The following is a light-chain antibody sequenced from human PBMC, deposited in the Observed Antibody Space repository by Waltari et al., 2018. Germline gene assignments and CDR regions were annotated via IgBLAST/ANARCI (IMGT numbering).Light chain of an antibody. CDR3: CSFTSRSTWV. CDR1: SSDVGGYND. CDR2: DVS. V-gene: IGLV2-14*01. Sequence: QSALTQPASVSGSPGQSITLPCTGTSSDVGGYNDVSWYQQHPGKAPKPLIFDVSYRPSGVSDRFSGSKSGNTASLTISGLQAEDESDYYCCSFTSRSTWVFGGGTKLTVL. J-gene: IGLJ3*02.